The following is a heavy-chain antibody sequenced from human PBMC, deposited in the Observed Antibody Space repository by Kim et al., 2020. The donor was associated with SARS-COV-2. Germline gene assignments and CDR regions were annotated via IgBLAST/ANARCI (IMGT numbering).Heavy chain of an antibody. CDR1: GGSISSYY. Sequence: SETLSLTCTVSGGSISSYYWSWIRQPPGKGLEWIGYIYYSGSTNYNPSLKSRVTISVDTSKNQFSLKLSSVTAADTAVYYCARSSLGYCSSTSCRDLYY. D-gene: IGHD2-2*01. CDR3: ARSSLGYCSSTSCRDLYY. J-gene: IGHJ6*01. V-gene: IGHV4-59*01. CDR2: IYYSGST.